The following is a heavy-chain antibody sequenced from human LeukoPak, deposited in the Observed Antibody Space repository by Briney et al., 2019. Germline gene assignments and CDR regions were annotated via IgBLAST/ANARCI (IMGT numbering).Heavy chain of an antibody. V-gene: IGHV3-30-3*01. J-gene: IGHJ4*02. D-gene: IGHD6-19*01. CDR1: GFTFSSYA. CDR3: ARDSAVAGLDY. Sequence: GGSLRLSCAASGFTFSSYAMHWVRQAPGKGLEWVAVISYDGSNKYYADSVKGRFTISRDNSKNTLHLQMNSLRAEDTAVYYCARDSAVAGLDYWGRGTLVTVSS. CDR2: ISYDGSNK.